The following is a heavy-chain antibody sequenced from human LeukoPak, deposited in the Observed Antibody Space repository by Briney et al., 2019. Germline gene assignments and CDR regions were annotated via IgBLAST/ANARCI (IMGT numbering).Heavy chain of an antibody. Sequence: PSETLSLPCTIWGGSIRSYYWGWIRQPPGKGLEWIGYIYFSGSTNYNPPLKSRVTISVDTSKNQFSLKLSSVTAADTAVYYCARVRAIYFDYWGQGTLVTVSS. V-gene: IGHV4-59*01. J-gene: IGHJ4*02. CDR3: ARVRAIYFDY. CDR1: GGSIRSYY. CDR2: IYFSGST.